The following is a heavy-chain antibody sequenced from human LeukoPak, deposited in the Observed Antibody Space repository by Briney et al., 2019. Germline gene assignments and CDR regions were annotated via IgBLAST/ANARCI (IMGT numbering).Heavy chain of an antibody. CDR3: ANGLRMVRD. J-gene: IGHJ4*02. V-gene: IGHV3-23*01. CDR2: ISVIGDTP. Sequence: PGGSLRLSCAASGFTFSSYDMTWVRQAPGKGLQWVSSISVIGDTPFYADSVKGRFTISRDNSKNTLYLQMNSLRAEDTALYYCANGLRMVRDWGQGTLVTVSS. D-gene: IGHD3-10*01. CDR1: GFTFSSYD.